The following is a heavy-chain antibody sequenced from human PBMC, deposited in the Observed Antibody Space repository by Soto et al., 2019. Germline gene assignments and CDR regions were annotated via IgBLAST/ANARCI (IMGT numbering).Heavy chain of an antibody. D-gene: IGHD2-2*02. CDR3: ARGMTIYRLYYYYYMDV. CDR1: GGSISSSSYY. CDR2: INHSGST. Sequence: SETLSLTCTVSGGSISSSSYYWGWIRQPPGKGLEWIGEINHSGSTNYNPSLKSRVTISVDTSKNQFSLKLSSVTAADTAVYYCARGMTIYRLYYYYYMDVWGKGTTVTVSS. J-gene: IGHJ6*03. V-gene: IGHV4-39*07.